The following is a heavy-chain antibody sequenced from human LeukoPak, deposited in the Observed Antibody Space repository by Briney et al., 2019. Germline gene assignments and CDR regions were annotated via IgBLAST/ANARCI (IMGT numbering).Heavy chain of an antibody. CDR2: SGST. D-gene: IGHD5-24*01. CDR1: GYPISSGYY. J-gene: IGHJ6*02. Sequence: PSETLSLTCTVSGYPISSGYYWGWIRQPPGKGLEWIGSGSTYYNPPLKSRVTISVDTSKNQFSLKLSSVTAADTAVYYCARGRITGLPTPGYYYGMDVWGQGTTVTVSS. V-gene: IGHV4-38-2*02. CDR3: ARGRITGLPTPGYYYGMDV.